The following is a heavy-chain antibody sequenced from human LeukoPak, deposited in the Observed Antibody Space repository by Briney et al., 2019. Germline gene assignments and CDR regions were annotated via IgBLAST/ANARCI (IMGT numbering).Heavy chain of an antibody. CDR3: AKDRGYSYGYFDY. J-gene: IGHJ4*02. CDR2: ISYDGSNK. D-gene: IGHD5-18*01. CDR1: GFTFSSYG. Sequence: PGGSLRLSCAASGFTFSSYGMHWVRQAPGKGLEWVAVISYDGSNKYYADSVKGRFTISRDKSKNTLYLQMNSLRAEDTAVYYCAKDRGYSYGYFDYWGQGTLVTVSS. V-gene: IGHV3-30*18.